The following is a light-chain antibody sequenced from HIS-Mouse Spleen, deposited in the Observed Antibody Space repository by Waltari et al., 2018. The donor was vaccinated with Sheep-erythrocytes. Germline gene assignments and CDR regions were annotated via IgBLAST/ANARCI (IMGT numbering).Light chain of an antibody. CDR2: EGS. J-gene: IGLJ3*02. CDR3: CSYAGSSTPWV. CDR1: RRAVGSSNL. Sequence: QAALTQPASGAGSPGPSVTISRPGTRRAVGSSNLVSWYQQHPGKAPKLMLYEGSKRPSWVSNRFSGSKSGNTASLTISGLQAEDEADYYCCSYAGSSTPWVFGGGTKLTVL. V-gene: IGLV2-23*01.